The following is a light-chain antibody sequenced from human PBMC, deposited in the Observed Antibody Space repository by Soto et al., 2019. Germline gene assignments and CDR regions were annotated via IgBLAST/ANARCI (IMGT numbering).Light chain of an antibody. CDR2: KAS. Sequence: DIQMTQSPSTLSASVGARVTITCRASQNINSWLAWYQQKPGEAPKLLIYKASSLETGVPSRFSGSGSGTEFTLTISSLQPDDSATYHCQHYNSYSEAFGQGTKV. CDR1: QNINSW. CDR3: QHYNSYSEA. V-gene: IGKV1-5*03. J-gene: IGKJ1*01.